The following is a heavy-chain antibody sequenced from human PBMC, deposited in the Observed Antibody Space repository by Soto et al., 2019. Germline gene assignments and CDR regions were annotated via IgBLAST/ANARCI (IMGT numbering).Heavy chain of an antibody. D-gene: IGHD6-13*01. CDR3: AKGGLGQPLGLGD. CDR1: GFTFSSYA. J-gene: IGHJ4*02. V-gene: IGHV3-23*01. CDR2: VSDSGGST. Sequence: EVQLLESGGGLVQPGGSLRLSCAASGFTFSSYAMSWVRQAPGKGLEYVSSVSDSGGSTYYADSVKGRFTISRDSSKNMLDLRMNALRVEDTARYYCAKGGLGQPLGLGDWGQGTLVTVSS.